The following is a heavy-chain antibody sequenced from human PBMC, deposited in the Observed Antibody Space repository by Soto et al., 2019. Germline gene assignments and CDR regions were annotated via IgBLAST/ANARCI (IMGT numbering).Heavy chain of an antibody. J-gene: IGHJ6*03. CDR1: GGSISSSSYY. CDR2: IYYSGST. D-gene: IGHD3-16*01. CDR3: ARLGGVPGYYYYMDV. V-gene: IGHV4-39*01. Sequence: SETLSLTCTVSGGSISSSSYYWGWIRQPPGKGLEWIGSIYYSGSTYYNPSLKSRVTISVDTSKNQFSLKLSSVTAADTAVYYCARLGGVPGYYYYMDVWGKGTTVTVSS.